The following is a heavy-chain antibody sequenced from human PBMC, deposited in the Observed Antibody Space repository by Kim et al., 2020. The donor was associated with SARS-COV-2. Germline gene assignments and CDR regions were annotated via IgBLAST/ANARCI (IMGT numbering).Heavy chain of an antibody. V-gene: IGHV3-23*01. D-gene: IGHD3-16*01. J-gene: IGHJ6*02. Sequence: SPHSVRGRFTTSRDNSKKPLYLQMNSLRAEETAVYYCAKQPRRRGGGMDVWGQGTTVTVSS. CDR3: AKQPRRRGGGMDV.